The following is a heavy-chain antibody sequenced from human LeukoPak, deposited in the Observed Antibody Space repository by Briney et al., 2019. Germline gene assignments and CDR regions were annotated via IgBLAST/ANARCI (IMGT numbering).Heavy chain of an antibody. V-gene: IGHV3-30*18. J-gene: IGHJ4*02. Sequence: PGGSLRLSCAASGFTFSNAWMTWVRQAPGKGLEWVAVISYDGSNKYYADSVKGRFTISRDNSKNTLYLQMNSLRAEDTAVYYCANSGFRYYFDYWGQGTLVTVSS. CDR1: GFTFSNAW. CDR3: ANSGFRYYFDY. CDR2: ISYDGSNK.